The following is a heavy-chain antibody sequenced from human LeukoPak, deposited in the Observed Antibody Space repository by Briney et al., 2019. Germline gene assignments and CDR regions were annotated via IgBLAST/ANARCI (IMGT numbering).Heavy chain of an antibody. Sequence: SQTLSLTCTVSGGSISSGGYYWRWIRQHPGKGLEWIGYIYYSGSTYYNPSLKSRVTISVDTSKNQFSLKLSSVTAADTAVYYCARGDIVVGTNWFDPWGQGTLVTVSS. CDR3: ARGDIVVGTNWFDP. V-gene: IGHV4-31*03. CDR1: GGSISSGGYY. CDR2: IYYSGST. J-gene: IGHJ5*02. D-gene: IGHD2-15*01.